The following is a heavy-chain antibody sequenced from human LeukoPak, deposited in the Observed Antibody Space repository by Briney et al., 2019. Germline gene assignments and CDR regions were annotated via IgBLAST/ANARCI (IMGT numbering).Heavy chain of an antibody. Sequence: GGSLRLSCAASGFTFSSNSMNWVRQAPGKGLEWVSYISSSTSTIYYADSVKGRFTISRDNAKNSLYLQMNSLRAEDTAVYYCARGQDYYDSSGYYDGYFQHWGQGTLVTVSS. V-gene: IGHV3-48*01. CDR2: ISSSTSTI. CDR1: GFTFSSNS. J-gene: IGHJ1*01. D-gene: IGHD3-22*01. CDR3: ARGQDYYDSSGYYDGYFQH.